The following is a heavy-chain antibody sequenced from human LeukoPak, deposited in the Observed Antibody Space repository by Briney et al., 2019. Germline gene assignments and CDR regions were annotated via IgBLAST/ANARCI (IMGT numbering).Heavy chain of an antibody. V-gene: IGHV3-48*03. J-gene: IGHJ4*02. D-gene: IGHD4-23*01. CDR2: ISSSDSTI. Sequence: GGSLRLSCAASGFTFSSYEMHWVRQAPGKGLEWVSYISSSDSTIYYADSVKGRFAISRDNAKNSLYLQMNSLRAEATAVYYCARDYGGSSPFDYWGQGTLVTVSS. CDR3: ARDYGGSSPFDY. CDR1: GFTFSSYE.